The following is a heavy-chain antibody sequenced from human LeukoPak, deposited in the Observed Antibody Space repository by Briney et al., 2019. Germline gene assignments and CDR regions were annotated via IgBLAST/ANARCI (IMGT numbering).Heavy chain of an antibody. Sequence: ASVKVSCKASGYTFTGYYMHWVRQAPGQGLEWMGWINPNSGGTNYAQKFQGWVTMTRDTSISTAYMELSRLRSDDTAVYYCARGIGCGGDCYHYGMDVWGQGTTVAVSS. V-gene: IGHV1-2*04. J-gene: IGHJ6*02. D-gene: IGHD2-21*02. CDR1: GYTFTGYY. CDR2: INPNSGGT. CDR3: ARGIGCGGDCYHYGMDV.